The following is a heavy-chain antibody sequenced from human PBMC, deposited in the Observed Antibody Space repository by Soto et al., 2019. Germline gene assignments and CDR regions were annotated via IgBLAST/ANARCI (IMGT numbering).Heavy chain of an antibody. Sequence: QLQLQESGPGLVKPSETLSLTCAVSGGSFSSSYYWGWLRQPPGKGLEWLGNIYYSGHTYYNPSLKSRFAMSVDTSKNQFSLTLTSVTAADTAVYYCARYFLRGRFLDCWGQGTLVTVSS. V-gene: IGHV4-39*01. CDR1: GGSFSSSYY. CDR2: IYYSGHT. J-gene: IGHJ4*02. CDR3: ARYFLRGRFLDC. D-gene: IGHD3-10*01.